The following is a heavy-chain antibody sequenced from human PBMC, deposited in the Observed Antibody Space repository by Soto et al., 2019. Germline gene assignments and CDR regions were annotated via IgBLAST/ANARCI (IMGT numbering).Heavy chain of an antibody. Sequence: QVQLVQSGAEVKKPGSSVKVSCKASGGTFSSYTISWVRQAPGQGLEWMGRIIPILGIANYAQKFQGRVTITADKSTSTAYMELSSLRSEDTAVYYCARLTPGTEPIPPLNWFDPWGQGTLVTVSS. CDR3: ARLTPGTEPIPPLNWFDP. V-gene: IGHV1-69*02. CDR1: GGTFSSYT. J-gene: IGHJ5*02. D-gene: IGHD4-17*01. CDR2: IIPILGIA.